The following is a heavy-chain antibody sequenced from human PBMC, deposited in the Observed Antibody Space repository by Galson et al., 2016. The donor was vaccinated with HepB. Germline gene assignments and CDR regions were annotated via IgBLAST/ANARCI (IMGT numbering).Heavy chain of an antibody. D-gene: IGHD1/OR15-1a*01. Sequence: SLRLSCAASGFTFDDYAMHWVRQGPGEGLEWVSLISGDGDSTYYADYVKGRFTISRDNSKNSLHLQMNSLRTEDTALYYCAKDFNFRDRSTSGTIYNWGQGTLVTVSS. CDR1: GFTFDDYA. CDR3: AKDFNFRDRSTSGTIYN. V-gene: IGHV3-43*02. CDR2: ISGDGDST. J-gene: IGHJ4*02.